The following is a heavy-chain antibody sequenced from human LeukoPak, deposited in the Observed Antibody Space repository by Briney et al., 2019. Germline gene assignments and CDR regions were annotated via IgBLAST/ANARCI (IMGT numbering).Heavy chain of an antibody. CDR2: IYSDDRT. CDR1: GFTASSNY. CDR3: AREVMAKRRAFDI. Sequence: PGGSLRLSCAASGFTASSNYTSWVRQAPGKGLEWVSVIYSDDRTYYEDSVKGRFTISRHTSKKTLYLQMNSLRAEDTAVYYCAREVMAKRRAFDIWGQGTVVTVSS. J-gene: IGHJ3*02. D-gene: IGHD2-8*01. V-gene: IGHV3-53*04.